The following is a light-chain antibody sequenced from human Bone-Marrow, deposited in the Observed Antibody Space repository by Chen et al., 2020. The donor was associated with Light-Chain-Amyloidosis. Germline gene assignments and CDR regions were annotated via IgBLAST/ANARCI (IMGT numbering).Light chain of an antibody. V-gene: IGLV3-21*02. CDR3: QVWDRSSDRPV. CDR1: TIGSTS. J-gene: IGLJ3*02. Sequence: SYVLTQPSSVSVSPGQTATIACGGNTIGSTSVHWYQQTPGQAPLLVVYDDGDRPSGIPERLSGSNSGNTATLTISRVEAGDEADYYCQVWDRSSDRPVFGGGTKLTVL. CDR2: DDG.